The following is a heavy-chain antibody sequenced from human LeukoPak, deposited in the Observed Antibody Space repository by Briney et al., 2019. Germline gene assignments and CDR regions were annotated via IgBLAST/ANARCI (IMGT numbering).Heavy chain of an antibody. J-gene: IGHJ6*03. V-gene: IGHV4-4*07. CDR3: ARDLAAMVTFGNYYYYYMDV. CDR1: GGSISSYY. CDR2: IYTSGST. Sequence: SETLSLTCTVSGGSISSYYWSWIRQPAGKGLEWIGRIYTSGSTNYNPSLKSRVTMSVDTSKNQFSLKLSSVTAADTAVYYCARDLAAMVTFGNYYYYYMDVWGKRTTVTVSS. D-gene: IGHD5-18*01.